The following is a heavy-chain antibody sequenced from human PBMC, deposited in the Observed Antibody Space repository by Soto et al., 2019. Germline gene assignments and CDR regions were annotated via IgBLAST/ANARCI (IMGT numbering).Heavy chain of an antibody. CDR3: ARGGHVVVVTAALDY. D-gene: IGHD2-21*02. CDR2: VNPSGGHT. J-gene: IGHJ4*02. Sequence: QVQLMQSGAEVKKPGASVKVSCKASGDTFTDYYIHWVRQAPGQGLEWMGTVNPSGGHTTYAQHFLGRVTMTRDTDTSTLYMELNSLTSDDTAIYYCARGGHVVVVTAALDYWGQGTLVTVSS. V-gene: IGHV1-46*01. CDR1: GDTFTDYY.